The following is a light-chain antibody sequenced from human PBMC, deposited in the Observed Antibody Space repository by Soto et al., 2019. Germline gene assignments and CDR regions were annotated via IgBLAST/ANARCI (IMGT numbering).Light chain of an antibody. CDR2: AAS. V-gene: IGKV1-39*01. CDR1: QNINSY. CDR3: QQSYNNPT. Sequence: DIQMTQSPSSLSASVGDSVTITCRASQNINSYLNWYQHKPGKAPNILIYAASSLHSGVPSRFSGSGSGTHFTLTISSLQPDDFAIYYCQQSYNNPTFGQGTRLEIK. J-gene: IGKJ5*01.